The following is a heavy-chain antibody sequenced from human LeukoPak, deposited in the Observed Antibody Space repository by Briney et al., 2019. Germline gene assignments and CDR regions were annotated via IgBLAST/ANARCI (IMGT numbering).Heavy chain of an antibody. CDR2: ISAYNGNT. CDR1: GYTFTSYG. Sequence: ASVKVSCKASGYTFTSYGISWVRQAPGQGLEWMGWISAYNGNTNCAQKLQGRVTMTTDTSTSTAYMELRSLRSDDTAVYYCARDLPIAVAATGFDYWGQGTLVTVSS. V-gene: IGHV1-18*01. D-gene: IGHD6-19*01. CDR3: ARDLPIAVAATGFDY. J-gene: IGHJ4*02.